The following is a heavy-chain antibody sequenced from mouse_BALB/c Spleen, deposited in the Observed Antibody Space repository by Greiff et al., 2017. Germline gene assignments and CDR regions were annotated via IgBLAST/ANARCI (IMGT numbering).Heavy chain of an antibody. CDR2: IWGDGST. CDR3: AREARATAMDY. D-gene: IGHD3-1*01. J-gene: IGHJ4*01. CDR1: GFSLTGYG. V-gene: IGHV2-6-7*01. Sequence: VQVVESGPGLVAPSQSLSITCTVSGFSLTGYGVNWVRQPPGKGLEWLGMIWGDGSTDYNSALKSRLSISKDNSKSQVFLKMNSLQTDDTARYYCAREARATAMDYWGQGTSVTVSS.